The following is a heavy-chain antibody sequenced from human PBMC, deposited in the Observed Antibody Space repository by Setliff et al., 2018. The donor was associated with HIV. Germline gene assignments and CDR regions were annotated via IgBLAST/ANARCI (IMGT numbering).Heavy chain of an antibody. V-gene: IGHV3-30*07. CDR2: ISYDATRI. D-gene: IGHD3-22*01. J-gene: IGHJ4*02. CDR3: ARDLFPYYHDSRPYYPPAY. CDR1: GFTFSTFA. Sequence: GGSLRLSCVASGFTFSTFAMHWVRQAPGKGLEWVSVISYDATRISYADSVKGRFTISRDNAQNSLYLHMNSLRAENTAMYYCARDLFPYYHDSRPYYPPAYWGQGTLVTVSS.